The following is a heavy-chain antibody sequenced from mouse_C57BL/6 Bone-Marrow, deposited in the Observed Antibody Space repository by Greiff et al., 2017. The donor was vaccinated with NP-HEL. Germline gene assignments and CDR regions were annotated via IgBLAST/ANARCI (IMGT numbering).Heavy chain of an antibody. J-gene: IGHJ2*01. CDR2: ISDGGSYT. Sequence: DVKLVESGGGLVKPGGSLKLSCAASGFTFSSYAMSWVRQTPEKRLEWVATISDGGSYTYYPDNVKGRFTISRDNAKNNLYLQMSHLKSEDTAMYYCARDQVGGCFDYWGQGTTLTVSS. V-gene: IGHV5-4*01. D-gene: IGHD1-1*02. CDR3: ARDQVGGCFDY. CDR1: GFTFSSYA.